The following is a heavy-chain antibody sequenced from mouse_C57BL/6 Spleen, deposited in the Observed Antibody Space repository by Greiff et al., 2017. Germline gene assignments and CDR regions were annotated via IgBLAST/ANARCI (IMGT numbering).Heavy chain of an antibody. J-gene: IGHJ2*01. CDR1: GYTFTSYW. V-gene: IGHV1-55*01. D-gene: IGHD2-5*01. CDR2: IYPGSGST. CDR3: AREGYSNYLYDFDY. Sequence: VQLQQPGAELVKPGASVKMSCKASGYTFTSYWITWVKQRPGQGLEWIGDIYPGSGSTNYNEKFKSKATLTVDTSSSTASMQLSILTTEDSAVYYSAREGYSNYLYDFDYWGQGTTLTVSS.